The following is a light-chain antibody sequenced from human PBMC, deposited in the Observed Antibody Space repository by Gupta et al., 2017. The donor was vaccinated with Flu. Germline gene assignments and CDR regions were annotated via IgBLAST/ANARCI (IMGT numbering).Light chain of an antibody. Sequence: EIVLTQSPGTLSLSPGESATLSCRATQSVSSNSLVWYQQKPGQAPRLLVYDASSRATGIPDRFSGSGSGTDFTFTISRLEPEDFAVYYCQQYGSSPTFGQGTKVEIK. V-gene: IGKV3-20*01. CDR3: QQYGSSPT. CDR1: QSVSSNS. J-gene: IGKJ1*01. CDR2: DAS.